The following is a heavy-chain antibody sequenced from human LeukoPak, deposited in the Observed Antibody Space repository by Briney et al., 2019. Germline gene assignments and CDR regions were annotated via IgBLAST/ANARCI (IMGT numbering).Heavy chain of an antibody. Sequence: PSETLSLTCTVSGGSISSYYWSWIRQPPGKGLEWIGYIYYSGSTYYNPSLKSRVTISVDTSKNQFSLKLSSVTAADTAVYYCARGGGSYLPTDYWGQGTLVTVSS. D-gene: IGHD1-26*01. J-gene: IGHJ4*02. CDR2: IYYSGST. V-gene: IGHV4-59*04. CDR1: GGSISSYY. CDR3: ARGGGSYLPTDY.